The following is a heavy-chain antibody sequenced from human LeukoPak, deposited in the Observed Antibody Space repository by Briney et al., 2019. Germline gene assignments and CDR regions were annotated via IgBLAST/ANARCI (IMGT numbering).Heavy chain of an antibody. Sequence: ASVKVSCKASGYTFTGYYMHWVRQAPGQGLEWMGWINHNSGGTNYAQKFQGRVTMTRDTSISTAYMELSRLRSDDTAVYYCARGELYYYGSGSYFNWGQGTLVTVSS. CDR1: GYTFTGYY. D-gene: IGHD3-10*01. CDR2: INHNSGGT. CDR3: ARGELYYYGSGSYFN. J-gene: IGHJ4*02. V-gene: IGHV1-2*02.